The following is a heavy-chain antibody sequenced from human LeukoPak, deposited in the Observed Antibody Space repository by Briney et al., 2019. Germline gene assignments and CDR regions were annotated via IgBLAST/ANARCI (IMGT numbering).Heavy chain of an antibody. J-gene: IGHJ4*02. CDR3: AKGGVRGVIFDF. CDR1: GFTSSSYA. CDR2: ISGSGNST. V-gene: IGHV3-23*01. Sequence: GGSLRLSCAVSGFTSSSYAMSWVRQAPGKGLEWVSTISGSGNSTYDADSVKGRFTISRDNSKNTLYLQMNSLRAEDTAVYYCAKGGVRGVIFDFWGQGTLVTVSS. D-gene: IGHD3-10*01.